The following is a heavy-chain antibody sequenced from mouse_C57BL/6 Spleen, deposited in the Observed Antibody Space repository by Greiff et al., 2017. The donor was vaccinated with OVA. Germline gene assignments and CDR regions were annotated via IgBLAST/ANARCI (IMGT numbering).Heavy chain of an antibody. Sequence: LVESGAELVRPGASVKLSCKASGYTFTDYYINWVKQRPGQGLEWIARIYPGSGNTYYNEKFKGKATLTAEKSSSTAYMQLSSLTSEDSAVYFCAREGVIYDGYYYAMDYWGQGTSVTVSS. J-gene: IGHJ4*01. CDR2: IYPGSGNT. CDR3: AREGVIYDGYYYAMDY. V-gene: IGHV1-76*01. CDR1: GYTFTDYY. D-gene: IGHD2-3*01.